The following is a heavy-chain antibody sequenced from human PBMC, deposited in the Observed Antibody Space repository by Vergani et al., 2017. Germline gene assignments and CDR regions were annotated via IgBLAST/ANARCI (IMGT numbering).Heavy chain of an antibody. CDR1: GFTFSSYA. J-gene: IGHJ3*02. CDR2: ISYDGSNK. D-gene: IGHD3-10*01. CDR3: ARDSSYGSGSYWSDAFDI. V-gene: IGHV3-30-3*01. Sequence: QVQLVESGGGVVQPGRSLRLSCAASGFTFSSYAMHWVRQAPGKGLEWVAVISYDGSNKYYADSVKGRFTISRDNSKNTLYLQMISLRAEDTAVYYCARDSSYGSGSYWSDAFDIWGQGTMVTVSS.